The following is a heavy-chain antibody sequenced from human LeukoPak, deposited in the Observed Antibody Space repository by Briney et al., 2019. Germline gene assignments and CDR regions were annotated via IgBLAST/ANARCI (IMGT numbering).Heavy chain of an antibody. Sequence: SETLSLTCTASGGSISSYYWSWIRQPPGKGLEWIGYISYSGSTNYNASLQSRVTMSVDMSKNEFSLKVRSVTAAGTAVYYCARHKGGTTYDYWGQGTLVTVSS. V-gene: IGHV4-59*08. J-gene: IGHJ4*02. D-gene: IGHD1-7*01. CDR2: ISYSGST. CDR3: ARHKGGTTYDY. CDR1: GGSISSYY.